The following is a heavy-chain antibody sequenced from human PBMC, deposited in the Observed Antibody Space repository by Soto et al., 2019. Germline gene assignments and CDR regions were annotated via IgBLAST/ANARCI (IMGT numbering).Heavy chain of an antibody. V-gene: IGHV1-2*04. CDR3: ARDPYGGNTPFDY. CDR2: INPNSGGT. J-gene: IGHJ4*02. D-gene: IGHD4-17*01. CDR1: GYTFTGYY. Sequence: QVQLVQSGAEVKKPGASVKVSCKASGYTFTGYYMHWVRQAPGQGLEWMGWINPNSGGTNYAQKFQGWVTMTRNTSISTAYREMSRLRSDDTAVYYCARDPYGGNTPFDYWGQGTLVTVSS.